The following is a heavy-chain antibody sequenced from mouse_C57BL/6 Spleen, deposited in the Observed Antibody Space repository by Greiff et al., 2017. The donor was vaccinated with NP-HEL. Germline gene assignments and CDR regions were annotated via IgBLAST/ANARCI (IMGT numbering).Heavy chain of an antibody. CDR3: ARSEDYAWFAY. CDR2: IYPGSGST. J-gene: IGHJ3*01. V-gene: IGHV1-55*01. CDR1: GYTFTSYW. Sequence: QVQLQQPGAELVKPGASVKMSCKASGYTFTSYWINWVKQRPGQGLEWIGDIYPGSGSTNYNEKFKGKATLTEDTSSSTAYMQLSSLTSEDSAVYYSARSEDYAWFAYWGQGTLVTVSA. D-gene: IGHD2-4*01.